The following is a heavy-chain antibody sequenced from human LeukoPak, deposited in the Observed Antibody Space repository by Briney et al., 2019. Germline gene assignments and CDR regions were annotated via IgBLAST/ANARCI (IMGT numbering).Heavy chain of an antibody. CDR1: GFTFSSYG. CDR2: ISESGSGT. J-gene: IGHJ4*02. D-gene: IGHD5-18*01. V-gene: IGHV3-23*01. CDR3: AKDIAQGYTFGSIEQDY. Sequence: GGSLRLSCAASGFTFSSYGMHWVRQAPGKGLEWVSDISESGSGTYYADSVKGRFTISRDNSKDTLSLQMNSLRAEDTAVYYCAKDIAQGYTFGSIEQDYWGQGTLVTVSS.